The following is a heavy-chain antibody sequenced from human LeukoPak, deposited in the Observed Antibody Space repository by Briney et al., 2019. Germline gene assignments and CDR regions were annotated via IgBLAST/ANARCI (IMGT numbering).Heavy chain of an antibody. J-gene: IGHJ1*01. CDR3: ARGPTVVVTAIPGKYFQH. Sequence: SETLSLTCAVYGGSFSGYYWSWIRQPPGKGLEWIGEINHSGSTNYNPSLKSRVTISVDTSKNQFSLKLSSVTAADTAVYYCARGPTVVVTAIPGKYFQHWGKGTLVTVSS. D-gene: IGHD2-21*02. V-gene: IGHV4-34*01. CDR1: GGSFSGYY. CDR2: INHSGST.